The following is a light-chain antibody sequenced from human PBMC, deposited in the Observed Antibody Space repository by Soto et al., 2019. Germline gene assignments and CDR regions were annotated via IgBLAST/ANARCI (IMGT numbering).Light chain of an antibody. CDR1: ESVSDY. V-gene: IGKV3-11*01. Sequence: EIVLTQSPATLSLSPGERATLSCRATESVSDYLAWYQQKPGQAPRLLIYDSSNRATGIPARFSGSGSGTDFTLTISRLEAEDSAIYYCQQRSDGLTFGGGTRVEI. CDR2: DSS. J-gene: IGKJ4*01. CDR3: QQRSDGLT.